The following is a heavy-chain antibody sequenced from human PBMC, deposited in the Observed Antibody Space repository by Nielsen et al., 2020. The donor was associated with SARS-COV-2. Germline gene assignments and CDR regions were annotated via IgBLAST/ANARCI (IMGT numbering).Heavy chain of an antibody. CDR2: INPNSGGT. Sequence: ASVKVSCKASGYTFTSYYMHWVRQAPGQGLEWMGWINPNSGGTNYAQKFQGRVTMTRDTSISTAYMELSRLRSDDTAVYYCAKAEFTSESYSNQYVHRYYYGMDVWGQGTTVTVSS. D-gene: IGHD4-11*01. CDR3: AKAEFTSESYSNQYVHRYYYGMDV. CDR1: GYTFTSYY. V-gene: IGHV1-2*02. J-gene: IGHJ6*02.